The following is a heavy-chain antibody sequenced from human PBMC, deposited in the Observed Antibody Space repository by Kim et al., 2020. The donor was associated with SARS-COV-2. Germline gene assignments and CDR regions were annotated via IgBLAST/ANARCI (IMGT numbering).Heavy chain of an antibody. CDR2: INPNSGDT. CDR3: AREYTATYNCDY. J-gene: IGHJ4*02. V-gene: IGHV1-46*01. CDR1: GYTFSSYH. D-gene: IGHD1-26*01. Sequence: ASVKVSCKASGYTFSSYHMHWVRQAPGQGLEWMGLINPNSGDTSCAQNFRGRVTITRDTSTSTVYMELGRLRSEDTAVYFCAREYTATYNCDYWGQGTLVTVSS.